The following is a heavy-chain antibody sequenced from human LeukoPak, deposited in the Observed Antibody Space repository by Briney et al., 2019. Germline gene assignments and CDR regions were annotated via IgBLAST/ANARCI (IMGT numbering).Heavy chain of an antibody. D-gene: IGHD1-7*01. CDR3: ARDNWNYVADNWFDP. J-gene: IGHJ5*02. CDR1: GGSISGSY. Sequence: SETLSLTCTFSGGSISGSYWSWIRQPPGKGLEWIGYIYYSGNTNYNPSLKSRVTISVDTSKNQFSLKLTSVTAADTAVYYCARDNWNYVADNWFDPWGQGTLVTVSS. V-gene: IGHV4-59*01. CDR2: IYYSGNT.